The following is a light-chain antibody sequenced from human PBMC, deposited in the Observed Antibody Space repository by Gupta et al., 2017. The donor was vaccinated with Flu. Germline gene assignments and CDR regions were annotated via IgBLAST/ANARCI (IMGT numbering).Light chain of an antibody. V-gene: IGKV1-5*03. CDR1: QSINNW. CDR3: QQYNSLPWT. CDR2: KAS. Sequence: PSTLSASIGDRVTFTCRASQSINNWLAWYQQNPGKAPKFLIYKASTLESGVPSRFSGNGSGTEFTLTISGLQPDDFTNYYCQQYNSLPWTFGQGTKIEIK. J-gene: IGKJ1*01.